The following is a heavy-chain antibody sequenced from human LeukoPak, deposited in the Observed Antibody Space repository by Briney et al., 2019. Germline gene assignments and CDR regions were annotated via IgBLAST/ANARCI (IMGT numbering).Heavy chain of an antibody. V-gene: IGHV3-7*01. CDR1: GFSFSTYW. CDR3: ARLSAMLRGPEDIFYFEF. J-gene: IGHJ4*02. Sequence: SGGSLRLSCETSGFSFSTYWMSWVRQPPGKGLEWVANIRQGGSEKYYVDSVKGRFTISRDIAKQSVFLQMNSLRAEDTAVYYCARLSAMLRGPEDIFYFEFWGLGTLVTVSA. CDR2: IRQGGSEK. D-gene: IGHD2-21*01.